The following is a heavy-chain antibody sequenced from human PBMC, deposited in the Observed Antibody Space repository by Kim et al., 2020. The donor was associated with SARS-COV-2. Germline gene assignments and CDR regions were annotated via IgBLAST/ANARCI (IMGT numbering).Heavy chain of an antibody. D-gene: IGHD3-10*01. J-gene: IGHJ6*02. V-gene: IGHV3-74*01. Sequence: GGSLRLSCAASGFTFSSYWMHWVRQAPGKGLVWVSRINSDGSSTSYADSVKGRFTISRDNAKNTLYLQMNSLRAEDTAVYYCASGGFGEKGRRYYYYGMDVWGQGTTITVSS. CDR3: ASGGFGEKGRRYYYYGMDV. CDR2: INSDGSST. CDR1: GFTFSSYW.